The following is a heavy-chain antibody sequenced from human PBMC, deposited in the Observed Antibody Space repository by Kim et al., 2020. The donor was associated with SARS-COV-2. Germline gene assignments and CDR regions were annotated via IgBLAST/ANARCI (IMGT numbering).Heavy chain of an antibody. J-gene: IGHJ4*02. CDR1: GFTFSDYY. Sequence: GGSLRLSCAASGFTFSDYYMSWIRQAPGKGLVWVSYISSSSSYTNYADSVKGRFTISRDNAKNSLYLQMNSLRAEDTAVYYCARGSDILTGSYYFDYWGQGTLVTVSS. D-gene: IGHD3-9*01. CDR2: ISSSSSYT. V-gene: IGHV3-11*05. CDR3: ARGSDILTGSYYFDY.